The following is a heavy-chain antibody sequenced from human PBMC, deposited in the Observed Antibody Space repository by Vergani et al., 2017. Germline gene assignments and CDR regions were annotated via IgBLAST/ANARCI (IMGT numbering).Heavy chain of an antibody. CDR3: AKVASRGSGIDF. CDR2: ILYDGRNK. D-gene: IGHD3-10*01. Sequence: QVQLVESGGGVVQPGRSLRLSCAASGFTFSSYGMHWVRQAPGKGLEWVAVILYDGRNKYYADSVKGRFTISRDNSKNTLYLQMNSLRAEDTAVYYCAKVASRGSGIDFWGQGTLVTVSS. V-gene: IGHV3-30*18. J-gene: IGHJ4*02. CDR1: GFTFSSYG.